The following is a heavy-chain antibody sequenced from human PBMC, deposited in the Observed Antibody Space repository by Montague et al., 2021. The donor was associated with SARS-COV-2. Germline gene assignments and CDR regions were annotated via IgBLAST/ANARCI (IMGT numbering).Heavy chain of an antibody. CDR1: GGSINHY. Sequence: SETLSLTCAVSGGSINHYWSWIRQPPGKGLEWIGYIYYDGSSNYNPSLRSRVTISMQTSRNQVSLRLSSATAADTALYHCARSQWHNWYFDLWGRGTLVTVSS. CDR3: ARSQWHNWYFDL. V-gene: IGHV4-59*11. CDR2: IYYDGSS. D-gene: IGHD2-8*01. J-gene: IGHJ2*01.